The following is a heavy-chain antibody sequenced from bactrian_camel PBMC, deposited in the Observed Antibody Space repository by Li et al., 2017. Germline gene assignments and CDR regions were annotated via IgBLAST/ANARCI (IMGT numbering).Heavy chain of an antibody. CDR2: SSSGALSL. CDR3: GADQFCPRQIRDYDLDDIPPLDFAY. Sequence: QLVESGGGSVQAGGSLRLSCAASVFTFSTYWMYWVRQGPGKGLEWVSSSSSGALSLVYADSVKGRFTISRDNAKNTVYLLMNSLKPEDTAMYYCGADQFCPRQIRDYDLDDIPPLDFAYWGQGTQVTVS. CDR1: VFTFSTYW. V-gene: IGHV3S25*01. J-gene: IGHJ6*01. D-gene: IGHD4*01.